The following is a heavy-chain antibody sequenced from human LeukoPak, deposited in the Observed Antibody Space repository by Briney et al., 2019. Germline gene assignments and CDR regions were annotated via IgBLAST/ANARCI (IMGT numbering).Heavy chain of an antibody. CDR1: GYTFTSHG. V-gene: IGHV1-69*13. Sequence: SVKVSCKASGYTFTSHGISWVRQAPGQGLEWMGGIIPIFGTANYAQKFQGRVTITADESTSTAYMELSSLRSEDTAVYYCARAYCGGDCLIPGAYWGQGTLVTVSS. CDR3: ARAYCGGDCLIPGAY. J-gene: IGHJ4*02. D-gene: IGHD2-21*02. CDR2: IIPIFGTA.